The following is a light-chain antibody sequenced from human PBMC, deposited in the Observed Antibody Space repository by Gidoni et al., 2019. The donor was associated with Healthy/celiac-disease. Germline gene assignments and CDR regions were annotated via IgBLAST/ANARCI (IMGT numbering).Light chain of an antibody. CDR2: GNS. CDR1: SSNIGAGYD. Sequence: QSVLTQPPSVSGAPGQRVTISCTGSSSNIGAGYDVHWSQPLPGTAPKLLIYGNSNRPSGVPDRFSGSKSGTSASLAITGLQAEDEADYYCQSYDSSLSGHVVFGGGTKLTVL. J-gene: IGLJ2*01. CDR3: QSYDSSLSGHVV. V-gene: IGLV1-40*01.